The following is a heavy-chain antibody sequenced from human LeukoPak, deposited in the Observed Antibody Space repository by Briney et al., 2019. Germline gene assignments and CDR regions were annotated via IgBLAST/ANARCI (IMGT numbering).Heavy chain of an antibody. V-gene: IGHV3-66*01. D-gene: IGHD6-25*01. Sequence: PGGSLRLSCAASGFTVSSNSMSWVRQAPGKGLEWVSVIYNGGSTNYAGSVKGRFTISRDNAKNTLYLQMNSLRAEDTAVYYCARVIRSGWEGELSDWGQGTLVTVSS. CDR3: ARVIRSGWEGELSD. J-gene: IGHJ4*02. CDR2: IYNGGST. CDR1: GFTVSSNS.